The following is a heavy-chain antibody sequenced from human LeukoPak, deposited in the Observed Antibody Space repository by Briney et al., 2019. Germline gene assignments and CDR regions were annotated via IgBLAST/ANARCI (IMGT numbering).Heavy chain of an antibody. D-gene: IGHD6-19*01. Sequence: GGSLRLSCAASGFTFSSYAMNWVRQAPGKGLEWLSLIYAGGDVTYYADSVQGRFTISRDNSNNTLYLQMNSLRGEDTALYYCAKDRYSSAIDSWGQGVLVTVSS. CDR3: AKDRYSSAIDS. CDR1: GFTFSSYA. CDR2: IYAGGDVT. V-gene: IGHV3-23*01. J-gene: IGHJ4*02.